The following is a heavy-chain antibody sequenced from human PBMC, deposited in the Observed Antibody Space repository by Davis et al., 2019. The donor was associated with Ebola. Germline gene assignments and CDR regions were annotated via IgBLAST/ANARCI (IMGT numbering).Heavy chain of an antibody. CDR1: GFTFSSYS. J-gene: IGHJ4*02. V-gene: IGHV3-21*04. Sequence: GESLKISCAASGFTFSSYSMNWVRQAPGKGLEWVSSISSSSTYIYYADSVKGRFTISRDNAKNSLYLQMNSLRAEDTAVYYCAKLPWPSVPDYFDYWGQGTLVTVSS. CDR2: ISSSSTYI. D-gene: IGHD5-12*01. CDR3: AKLPWPSVPDYFDY.